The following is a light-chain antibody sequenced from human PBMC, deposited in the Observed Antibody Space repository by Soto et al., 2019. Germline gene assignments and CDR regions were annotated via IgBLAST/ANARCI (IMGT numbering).Light chain of an antibody. CDR3: QRDDNSSWT. V-gene: IGKV3-20*01. CDR1: QSDGSNY. Sequence: ETVLTQSPATLSLSPGDRATLSCRASQSDGSNYLAWYQQKPGQAPRLLIYGTSSRAAGIPDRFTGSGSGTDFTLTISRLEPEDFAVYYCQRDDNSSWTFGPGTKVDIK. CDR2: GTS. J-gene: IGKJ1*01.